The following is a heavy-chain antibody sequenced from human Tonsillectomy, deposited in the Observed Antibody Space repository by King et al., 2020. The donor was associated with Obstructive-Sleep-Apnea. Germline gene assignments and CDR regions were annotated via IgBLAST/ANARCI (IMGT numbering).Heavy chain of an antibody. CDR1: CGSISSYY. V-gene: IGHV4-59*01. CDR2: IYYSGST. CDR3: STWKVGRAVINNWFDP. J-gene: IGHJ5*02. D-gene: IGHD3-10*01. Sequence: QLQESGPGLVKPSETLSLTCTVSCGSISSYYWNWIRQPPGEGLEWIGNIYYSGSTNYNPSLKSRVTILIDTSKNQFSLMLSSVTAADTAVYYCSTWKVGRAVINNWFDPWGQGTRVTVSS.